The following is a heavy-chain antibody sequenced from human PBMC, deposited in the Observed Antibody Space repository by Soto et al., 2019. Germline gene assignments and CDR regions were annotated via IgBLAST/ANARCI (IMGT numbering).Heavy chain of an antibody. J-gene: IGHJ4*02. CDR1: GGSISSYY. V-gene: IGHV4-59*08. D-gene: IGHD1-1*01. CDR2: IYYSGST. CDR3: ARRELEFDY. Sequence: SETLSLTCTVSGGSISSYYWSWIRQPPGKGLEWIGYIYYSGSTNYNPSLKSRVTISVDTSKNQFSLKLSSVTAADTAMYYCARRELEFDYWGQGTLVTVSS.